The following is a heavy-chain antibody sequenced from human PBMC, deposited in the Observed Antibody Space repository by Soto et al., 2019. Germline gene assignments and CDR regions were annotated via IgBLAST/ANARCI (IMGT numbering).Heavy chain of an antibody. CDR1: GITATNGH. D-gene: IGHD4-17*01. J-gene: IGHJ4*02. Sequence: DVQLVKSGGVLIQPGGSLRLSCAASGITATNGHMSWVRQAPGKGLEWVSVIYSDDNTYYADSVKGRFSISRDTSKNTVYLQMNSLRAEDTAVGDCAGDWNGDKYFDLWDQGSLVTVSS. V-gene: IGHV3-53*01. CDR3: AGDWNGDKYFDL. CDR2: IYSDDNT.